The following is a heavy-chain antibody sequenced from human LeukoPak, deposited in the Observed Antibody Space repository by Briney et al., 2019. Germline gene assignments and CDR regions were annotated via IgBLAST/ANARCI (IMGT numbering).Heavy chain of an antibody. D-gene: IGHD2-2*03. V-gene: IGHV3-30*04. CDR3: ARDGLDSVVVPAAMVSTDYYYYYGMDV. CDR1: GFTFSSYA. J-gene: IGHJ6*02. CDR2: ISYDGSNK. Sequence: GGSLRLSCAASGFTFSSYAMHWVRQAPGKGLEWVAVISYDGSNKYYADSVKGRFTISRDNSKNTLYLQMNSLRAEDTAVYYCARDGLDSVVVPAAMVSTDYYYYYGMDVWGQGTTVTVSS.